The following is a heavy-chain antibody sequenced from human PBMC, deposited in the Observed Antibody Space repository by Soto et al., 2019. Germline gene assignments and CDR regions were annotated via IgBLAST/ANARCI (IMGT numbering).Heavy chain of an antibody. V-gene: IGHV3-30-3*01. CDR2: ISYEGSNT. Sequence: QVRLVESGGGVVQPGRSLRLSCVASGFTLGTYAIHWVRQAPGKGLQWVALISYEGSNTYYADSVKGRFTISRDNSKNSLFLQMNNLRGDDTAVYYCTRDPSDLWEPDQYFQYWGQGTRVTVSS. J-gene: IGHJ1*01. CDR3: TRDPSDLWEPDQYFQY. CDR1: GFTLGTYA. D-gene: IGHD1-26*01.